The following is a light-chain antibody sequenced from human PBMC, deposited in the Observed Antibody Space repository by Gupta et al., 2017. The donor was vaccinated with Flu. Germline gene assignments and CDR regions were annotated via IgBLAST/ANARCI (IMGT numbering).Light chain of an antibody. V-gene: IGKV3D-15*01. CDR1: HRVGSN. CDR2: RSS. Sequence: VVMTQSPAILSVSPGESATLSCLASHRVGSNLAWYQQKPGQAPRLIIYRSSNRAAGVPARFSGSGSETEFTLTISSLQSEDFAIYYCQQCNNWPPLTFGGGTKVEIK. CDR3: QQCNNWPPLT. J-gene: IGKJ4*01.